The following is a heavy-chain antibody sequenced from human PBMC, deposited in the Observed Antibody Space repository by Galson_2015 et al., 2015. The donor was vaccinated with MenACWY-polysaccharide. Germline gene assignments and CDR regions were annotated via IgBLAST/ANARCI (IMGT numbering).Heavy chain of an antibody. CDR2: ISYDATNR. V-gene: IGHV3-30*04. CDR1: GFTFSRYA. CDR3: ARDYCSRTNCYGMDV. Sequence: LRLSCAASGFTFSRYAMHWVRQPPGKGLGWVAVISYDATNRYYADSVKGRFTISRDNSKNTVDLQMNSLRAEDTAVYYCARDYCSRTNCYGMDVWGQGTTVTVSS. D-gene: IGHD2-2*01. J-gene: IGHJ6*02.